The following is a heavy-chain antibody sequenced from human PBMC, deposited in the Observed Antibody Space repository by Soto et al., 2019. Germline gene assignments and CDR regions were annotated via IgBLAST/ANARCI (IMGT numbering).Heavy chain of an antibody. J-gene: IGHJ4*02. CDR1: GGTFSSYT. D-gene: IGHD4-17*01. V-gene: IGHV1-69*02. CDR2: IIPILGIA. CDR3: AKHYGDSRFPFLFFVS. Sequence: ASVKVSCKASGGTFSSYTISWVRQAPGQGLEWMGRIIPILGIANYAQKFQGRVTITADKSTSTAYMELSSLRSEDTAVYYCAKHYGDSRFPFLFFVSRRQGLLVTVSS.